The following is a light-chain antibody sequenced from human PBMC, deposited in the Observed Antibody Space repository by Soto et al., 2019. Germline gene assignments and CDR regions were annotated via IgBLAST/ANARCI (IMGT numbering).Light chain of an antibody. CDR2: DAS. CDR1: QSVSSN. J-gene: IGKJ4*01. V-gene: IGKV3-15*01. Sequence: EIVMTQSPATLSMSPGERATLSCRASQSVSSNLAWYQQKPGQPPRLLIYDASTRATGVPARFSGSGSGTEFTLTISSLQSEDFAVYYCKQYNNWPPLTFGGGTKVEI. CDR3: KQYNNWPPLT.